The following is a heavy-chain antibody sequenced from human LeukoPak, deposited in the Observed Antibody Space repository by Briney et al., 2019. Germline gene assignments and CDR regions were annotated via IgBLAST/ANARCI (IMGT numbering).Heavy chain of an antibody. D-gene: IGHD2-21*02. CDR1: GFTFTIYA. Sequence: GGSLRLSCAASGFTFTIYAMSWVRQAPGKGLEWVSVISGSGDTTYYADSVKGRFTISRDNTKNTLWLQMNSLRAEDTAVYYCAKDAPVVTTIQGYCDYWGQGTLLTVSS. CDR3: AKDAPVVTTIQGYCDY. J-gene: IGHJ4*02. CDR2: ISGSGDTT. V-gene: IGHV3-23*01.